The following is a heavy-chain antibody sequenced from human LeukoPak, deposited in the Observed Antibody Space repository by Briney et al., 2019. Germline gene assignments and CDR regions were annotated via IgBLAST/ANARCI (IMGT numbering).Heavy chain of an antibody. CDR1: GASISSYY. V-gene: IGHV4-59*01. CDR2: IDYSGST. J-gene: IGHJ6*02. CDR3: AREAWVSGDSKYRYYGIDV. D-gene: IGHD4-17*01. Sequence: SETLSLTCTVSGASISSYYWGWIRQPPGKGLEWIGYIDYSGSTNYTPSLKSRVTISVDTSKNQFSLKLSSVTAADTALYYCAREAWVSGDSKYRYYGIDVWGQGTTVTVSS.